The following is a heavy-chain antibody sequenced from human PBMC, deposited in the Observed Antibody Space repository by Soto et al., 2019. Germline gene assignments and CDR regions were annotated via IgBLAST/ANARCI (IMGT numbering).Heavy chain of an antibody. CDR2: INHSGST. CDR1: GGSFSGYY. J-gene: IGHJ5*02. Sequence: QVQLQQWGAGLLKPSETLSLTCAVYGGSFSGYYWSWIRQPPGKGLEWIGEINHSGSTNYNPSLETRVTISVDTSKNQFSRKLRSVTAADTAVYYCASRGIAAAGTSVVPPWFDPWGQGTLVTVSS. V-gene: IGHV4-34*01. CDR3: ASRGIAAAGTSVVPPWFDP. D-gene: IGHD6-13*01.